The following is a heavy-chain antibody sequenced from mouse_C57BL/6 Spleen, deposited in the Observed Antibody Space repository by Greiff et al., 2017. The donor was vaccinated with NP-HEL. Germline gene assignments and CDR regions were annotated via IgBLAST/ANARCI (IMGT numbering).Heavy chain of an antibody. CDR2: INPNYGTT. D-gene: IGHD1-2*01. V-gene: IGHV1-39*01. J-gene: IGHJ4*01. CDR3: ARSGFYGRAMDY. Sequence: EVQLKESGAELVKPGASVKISCKASGYAFSSYWMNWVKQSNGKSLEWIGVINPNYGTTSYNQKFKGKATLTVDQSSSTAYMQLNSLTSEDSAVYYCARSGFYGRAMDYWGQGTSVTVSS. CDR1: GYAFSSYW.